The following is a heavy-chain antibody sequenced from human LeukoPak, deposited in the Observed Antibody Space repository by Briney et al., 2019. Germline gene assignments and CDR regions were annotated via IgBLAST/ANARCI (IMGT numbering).Heavy chain of an antibody. J-gene: IGHJ4*02. CDR1: GYSISSGYY. D-gene: IGHD2-2*01. CDR2: IYHSGST. CDR3: ARVRGYCSSTICYRYYFDY. V-gene: IGHV4-38-2*02. Sequence: PSETLSLTCTVSGYSISSGYYWGWIRQPPGKGLEWIGTIYHSGSTYYNPSLKSRVTISVDTSKNQFSLKLTSVTAADTAVYYCARVRGYCSSTICYRYYFDYCGQGTLVTVSS.